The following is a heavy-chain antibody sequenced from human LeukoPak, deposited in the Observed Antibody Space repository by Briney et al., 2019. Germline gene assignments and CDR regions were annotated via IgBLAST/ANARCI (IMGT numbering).Heavy chain of an antibody. CDR3: ARDPSEYCTNGVCLGYYYYGMDV. Sequence: SETLSLTCTVSGGSVSSGSYYWGWIRQPPGKGLEWIGYIYYSGSTNYNPSLKSRVTISVDTSKNQFSLKLSSVTAADTAVYYCARDPSEYCTNGVCLGYYYYGMDVWGQGTTVTVSS. V-gene: IGHV4-61*01. J-gene: IGHJ6*02. CDR1: GGSVSSGSYY. D-gene: IGHD2-8*01. CDR2: IYYSGST.